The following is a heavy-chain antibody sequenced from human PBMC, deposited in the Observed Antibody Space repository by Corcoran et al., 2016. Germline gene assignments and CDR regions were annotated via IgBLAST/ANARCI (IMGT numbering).Heavy chain of an antibody. J-gene: IGHJ4*02. CDR1: GFTFSNYL. V-gene: IGHV3-7*01. CDR3: TRDEGFVINYRFDY. Sequence: EVQLVESGGGLVQPGGSLRLSCAASGFTFSNYLMSWVRQAPGKGLEWLANINQDGSATYYVDSVKGRFTISRDNAKNLLYLQMISLRAEDTAVYYCTRDEGFVINYRFDYWGQGTLVTVSS. D-gene: IGHD3-10*01. CDR2: INQDGSAT.